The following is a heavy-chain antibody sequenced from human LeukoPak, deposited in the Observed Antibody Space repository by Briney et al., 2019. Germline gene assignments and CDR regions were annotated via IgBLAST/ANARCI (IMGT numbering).Heavy chain of an antibody. D-gene: IGHD6-13*01. CDR2: IIPIFGTA. V-gene: IGHV1-69*13. Sequence: GASVKVSCKASGGTFSSYAISWVRQAPGQGLEWMGGIIPIFGTATYAQKFQGRVTITADESTSTAYMELSSLRSEDTAVYYCARGYIAAAGLYYWGQGTLVTVSS. CDR3: ARGYIAAAGLYY. J-gene: IGHJ4*02. CDR1: GGTFSSYA.